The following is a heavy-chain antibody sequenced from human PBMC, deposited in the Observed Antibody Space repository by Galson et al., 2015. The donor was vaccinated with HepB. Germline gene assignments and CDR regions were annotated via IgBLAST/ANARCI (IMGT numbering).Heavy chain of an antibody. D-gene: IGHD3-3*01. CDR2: IIPNVGIP. J-gene: IGHJ6*03. CDR1: GGTFNNYA. CDR3: AGDPPRDFWRAYSENHYYYMAV. Sequence: SVKVSCKASGGTFNNYAINWVRQAPGQGLEWMGRIIPNVGIPNSPQKFQGRVTITADKSTNTVYMELSSLRSEDTAMYYCAGDPPRDFWRAYSENHYYYMAVWGQGTTVTVS. V-gene: IGHV1-69*04.